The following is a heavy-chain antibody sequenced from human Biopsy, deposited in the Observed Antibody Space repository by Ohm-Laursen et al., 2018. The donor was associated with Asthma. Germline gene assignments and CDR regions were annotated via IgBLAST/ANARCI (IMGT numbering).Heavy chain of an antibody. V-gene: IGHV3-7*01. CDR3: SRTFHFSSPYLAEHSQL. D-gene: IGHD3-3*02. CDR1: GFTFGDYW. CDR2: IKYDGTEK. J-gene: IGHJ1*01. Sequence: SLRLSCAASGFTFGDYWMSWVRQVPGKGLEWVANIKYDGTEKNHVDSLKGRFTISRDNAKNSLYLQMNSLRAEDTAVYYCSRTFHFSSPYLAEHSQLWGQGTLVTVSS.